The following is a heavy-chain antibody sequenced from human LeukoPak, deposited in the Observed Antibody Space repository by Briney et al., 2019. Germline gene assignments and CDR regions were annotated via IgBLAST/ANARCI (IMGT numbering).Heavy chain of an antibody. Sequence: SETLSLTCAVYGGSFSGYSWSWIRQSPGKGLEWIGEINHSGSTNYNPSLKNRVTISVDTSRNQFSLKVTSVTAADTAVYYCARGLEGYSYGYSEFDHWGQGTLVTVSS. J-gene: IGHJ4*02. D-gene: IGHD5-18*01. V-gene: IGHV4-34*01. CDR2: INHSGST. CDR3: ARGLEGYSYGYSEFDH. CDR1: GGSFSGYS.